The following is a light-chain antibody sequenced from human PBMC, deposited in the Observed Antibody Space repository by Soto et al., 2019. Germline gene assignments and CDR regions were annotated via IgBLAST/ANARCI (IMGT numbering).Light chain of an antibody. CDR2: GAT. CDR1: QSISNY. CDR3: QQSHSSPT. Sequence: DIQMSQSPSSLSASVGDRVTITCRASQSISNYLNWYQQVPGRAPKILIYGATSLESGVPSRFSGTGSETDFTLTISNLQPEDFATYYCQQSHSSPTFGQGTKV. V-gene: IGKV1-39*01. J-gene: IGKJ1*01.